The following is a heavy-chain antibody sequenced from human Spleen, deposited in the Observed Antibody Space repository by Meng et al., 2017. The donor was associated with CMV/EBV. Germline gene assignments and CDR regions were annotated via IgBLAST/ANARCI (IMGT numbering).Heavy chain of an antibody. CDR3: ARERQRSFDL. Sequence: LACTASGFTFRHYSMNWVRQAPGKGLEWVSSISSTDTYIYYVNSVKDRFTISRDNAKNSLFLQMSSLRAEDTAMYYCARERQRSFDLWGQGTLVTVSS. CDR1: GFTFRHYS. CDR2: ISSTDTYI. D-gene: IGHD4-17*01. V-gene: IGHV3-21*01. J-gene: IGHJ4*02.